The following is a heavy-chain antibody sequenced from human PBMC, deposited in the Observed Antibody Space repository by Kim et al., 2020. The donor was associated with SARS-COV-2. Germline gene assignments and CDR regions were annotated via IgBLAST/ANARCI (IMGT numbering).Heavy chain of an antibody. J-gene: IGHJ5*02. CDR3: ARDFSITMVRGGSWFDP. CDR2: IYYSGST. D-gene: IGHD3-10*01. V-gene: IGHV4-39*07. CDR1: GGSISSSSYY. Sequence: SETLSLTCTVSGGSISSSSYYWGWIRQPPGKGLEWIGSIYYSGSTYYNPSLKSRVTISVDTSKNQFSLKLSSVTAADTAVYYCARDFSITMVRGGSWFDPWGQGTLVTVSS.